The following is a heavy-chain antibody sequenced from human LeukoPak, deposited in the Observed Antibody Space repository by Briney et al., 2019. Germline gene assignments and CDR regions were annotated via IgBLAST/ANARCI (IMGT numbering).Heavy chain of an antibody. CDR2: INTNTGNP. D-gene: IGHD1-1*01. Sequence: ASVKVSCKASGYTFTSYAMNWVRQAPGQGLEWMGWINTNTGNPTYAQGFTGRFVFSLDTSVSTAYLQISSLKAEDTAVYYCARDAVQLERRDPYDAFDIWGQGTMVTVSS. CDR1: GYTFTSYA. V-gene: IGHV7-4-1*02. CDR3: ARDAVQLERRDPYDAFDI. J-gene: IGHJ3*02.